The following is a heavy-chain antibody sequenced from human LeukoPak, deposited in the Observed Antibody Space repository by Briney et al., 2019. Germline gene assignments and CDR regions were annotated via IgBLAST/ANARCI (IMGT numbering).Heavy chain of an antibody. D-gene: IGHD5-24*01. V-gene: IGHV4-59*01. CDR2: IYSTGST. CDR1: GGSISSYY. J-gene: IGHJ5*02. Sequence: PSETLSLTCTVSGGSISSYYWSWIRQPPGKGLEWIGYIYSTGSTNYNPSLKSRVTISVDTSKNQFSLKLSSVTAADTAVYYCARVGGYNYAWFDPWGQGTLVTVSS. CDR3: ARVGGYNYAWFDP.